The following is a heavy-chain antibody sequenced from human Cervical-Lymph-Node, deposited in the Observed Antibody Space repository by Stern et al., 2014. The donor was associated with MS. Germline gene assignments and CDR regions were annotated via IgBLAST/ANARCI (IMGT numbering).Heavy chain of an antibody. V-gene: IGHV3-74*03. CDR2: IDEDGGFT. CDR3: GRDLSGRYDR. CDR1: GFTFDRYG. Sequence: EVQLVESGGGLVQPGGSLRLSCADSGFTFDRYGMHWVRQVPGEGLVWVSRIDEDGGFTSYAYFAKGRFTISRDNTKNTLYLQMNSLRADDTAIYYCGRDLSGRYDRWGQGTLVTVSS. J-gene: IGHJ5*02. D-gene: IGHD6-25*01.